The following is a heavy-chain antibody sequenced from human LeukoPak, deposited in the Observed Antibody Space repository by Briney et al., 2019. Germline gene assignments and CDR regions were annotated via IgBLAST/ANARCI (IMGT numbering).Heavy chain of an antibody. CDR2: ISDTGKTT. CDR3: ARGGAYDYGVLDA. Sequence: GESLRLSCEASGFAFSNHAMTWGRQAPGEGLQWVSTISDTGKTTFYRDSVRGRFTISRDISNNTLYLQMDGLRADDTAVYYCARGGAYDYGVLDAWGQGTLVTVSS. J-gene: IGHJ5*02. D-gene: IGHD4/OR15-4a*01. CDR1: GFAFSNHA. V-gene: IGHV3-23*01.